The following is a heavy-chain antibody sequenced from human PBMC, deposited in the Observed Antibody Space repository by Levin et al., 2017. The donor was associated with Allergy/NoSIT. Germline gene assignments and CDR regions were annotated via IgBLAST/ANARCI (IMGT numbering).Heavy chain of an antibody. CDR2: IIPIFGTA. D-gene: IGHD2-2*03. Sequence: AASVKVSCKASGGTFSSYAISWVRQAPGQGLEWMGGIIPIFGTANYAQKLQGRVTITADESTSTAYMELSSLRSEDTAVYYCARGNGYCSSTSCAANWFDPWGQGTLVTVSS. CDR3: ARGNGYCSSTSCAANWFDP. CDR1: GGTFSSYA. V-gene: IGHV1-69*13. J-gene: IGHJ5*02.